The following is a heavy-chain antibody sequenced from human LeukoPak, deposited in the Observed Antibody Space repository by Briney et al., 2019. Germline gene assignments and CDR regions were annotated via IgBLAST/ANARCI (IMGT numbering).Heavy chain of an antibody. CDR2: INPNSGGT. Sequence: GASVKVSCKASGGTFSSYAISWVRQAPGQGLEWMGWINPNSGGTNYAQKFQGRVTMTRDTSISTAYMELSRLRSDDTAVYYCASGDSSRWGQGTLVTVSS. D-gene: IGHD6-13*01. CDR3: ASGDSSR. V-gene: IGHV1-2*02. J-gene: IGHJ4*02. CDR1: GGTFSSYA.